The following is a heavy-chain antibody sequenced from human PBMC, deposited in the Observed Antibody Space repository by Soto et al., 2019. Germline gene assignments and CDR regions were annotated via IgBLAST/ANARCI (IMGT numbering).Heavy chain of an antibody. V-gene: IGHV1-2*02. CDR1: GYTFTGYY. CDR3: ARAGGVRGVKSFDY. J-gene: IGHJ4*02. CDR2: INPNSGGT. D-gene: IGHD3-10*01. Sequence: ASVKVSCKASGYTFTGYYMHWVRRAPGQGLEWMGWINPNSGGTNYAQKFQGRVTMTRDTSISTAYMELSRLRSDDTAVYYCARAGGVRGVKSFDYWGQGTLVTVSS.